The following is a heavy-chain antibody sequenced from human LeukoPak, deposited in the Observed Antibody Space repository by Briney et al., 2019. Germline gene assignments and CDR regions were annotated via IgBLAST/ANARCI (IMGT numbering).Heavy chain of an antibody. J-gene: IGHJ4*02. CDR2: TYYRSKWYN. V-gene: IGHV6-1*01. D-gene: IGHD6-13*01. CDR3: ASSHSSTWYPQD. Sequence: SQTLSRTCVISWGSVSSNRAAWNWIRLSPSTGLEWLGKTYYRSKWYNEYAASVKSRVTINPDTSKNQFSLQMNSVTPDDTTVYYCASSHSSTWYPQDWGQGTLVTVSS. CDR1: WGSVSSNRAA.